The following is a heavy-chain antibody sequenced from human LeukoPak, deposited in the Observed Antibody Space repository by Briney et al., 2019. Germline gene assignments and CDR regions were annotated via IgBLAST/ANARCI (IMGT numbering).Heavy chain of an antibody. CDR1: GGSISSYY. D-gene: IGHD6-19*01. CDR3: ASGRRFSGSSSGLSYYFDY. CDR2: IHASVSA. J-gene: IGHJ4*02. V-gene: IGHV4-59*01. Sequence: PSETLSLTCTVSGGSISSYYWRWIRQTAGEGLEWIGYIHASVSANYNTSLKSRVTISLDTSKKQFSLELSSVTAADTAVYYCASGRRFSGSSSGLSYYFDYWGQGSLVTVSS.